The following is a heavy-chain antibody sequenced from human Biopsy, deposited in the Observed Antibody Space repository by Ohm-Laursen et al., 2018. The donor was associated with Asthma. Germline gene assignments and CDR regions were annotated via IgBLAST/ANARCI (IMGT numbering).Heavy chain of an antibody. Sequence: SVKVSCKTLGGTFNTYVIGWVRQAPGQGLEWMGGINSVFGTTTYPQKFQDKVTITADDSTSTVYMELSSLRSEDTAVYYCARKAGSCISRTCYSLDFWGQGTLVTVSS. D-gene: IGHD2-2*01. CDR1: GGTFNTYV. CDR2: INSVFGTT. CDR3: ARKAGSCISRTCYSLDF. V-gene: IGHV1-69*13. J-gene: IGHJ4*02.